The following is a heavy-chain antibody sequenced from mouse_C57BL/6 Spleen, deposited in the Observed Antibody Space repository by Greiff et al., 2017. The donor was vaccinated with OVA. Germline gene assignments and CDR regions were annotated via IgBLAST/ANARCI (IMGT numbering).Heavy chain of an antibody. CDR1: GYTFTSYW. J-gene: IGHJ3*01. V-gene: IGHV1-55*01. Sequence: QVQLKQPGAELVKPGASVKMSCKASGYTFTSYWITWVKQRPGQGLEWIGDIYPGSGSTNYNEKFKSKATLTVDTSSSTAYMQLSSLTSEDSAVYYCARYYDYEAWFAYWGQGTLVTVSA. CDR3: ARYYDYEAWFAY. D-gene: IGHD2-4*01. CDR2: IYPGSGST.